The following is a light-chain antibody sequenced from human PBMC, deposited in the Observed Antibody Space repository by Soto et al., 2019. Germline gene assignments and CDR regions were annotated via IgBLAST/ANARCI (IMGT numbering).Light chain of an antibody. Sequence: QSVLTQPASVSGSPGQSITISCTGTSSDVGGYNYVSWYQQHPGKAPKLMIYEVSNRPSGVSNRFSGSKSGNTASLTISELQAEDEADYYCSSSTSSSTLPYVFGTGTKVTVL. J-gene: IGLJ1*01. V-gene: IGLV2-14*01. CDR3: SSSTSSSTLPYV. CDR1: SSDVGGYNY. CDR2: EVS.